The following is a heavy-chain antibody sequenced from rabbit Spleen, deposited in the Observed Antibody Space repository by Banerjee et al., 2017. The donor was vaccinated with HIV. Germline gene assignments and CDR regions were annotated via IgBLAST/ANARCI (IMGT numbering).Heavy chain of an antibody. Sequence: QEQLEESGGDLVKPEGSLTLTCTASGFSLSYNYWPCWVRQAPGKGLEWIACIHTGTGNAWYASWAKGRFTISKTSSTTVTLQMTSLTVADTATYFCARDAGSGDYIDVYFDLWGPGTLVTVS. D-gene: IGHD8-1*01. J-gene: IGHJ4*01. CDR3: ARDAGSGDYIDVYFDL. CDR2: IHTGTGNA. V-gene: IGHV1S45*01. CDR1: GFSLSYNYW.